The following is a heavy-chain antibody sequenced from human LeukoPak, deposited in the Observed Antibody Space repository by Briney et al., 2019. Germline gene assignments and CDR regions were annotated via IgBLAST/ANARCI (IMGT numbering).Heavy chain of an antibody. CDR1: GGTFSSYA. CDR2: IILIFGTA. D-gene: IGHD3-3*01. Sequence: GASVKVSCKASGGTFSSYAISWVRQAPGQGLEWMGGIILIFGTANYAQKFQGRVTITTDESTSTAYMELSSLRSEDTAVYYCARVGSGFWSGYYDYWGQGTLVTVSS. J-gene: IGHJ4*02. V-gene: IGHV1-69*05. CDR3: ARVGSGFWSGYYDY.